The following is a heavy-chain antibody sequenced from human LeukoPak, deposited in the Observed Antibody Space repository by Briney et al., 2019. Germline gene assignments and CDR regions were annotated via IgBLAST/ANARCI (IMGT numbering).Heavy chain of an antibody. CDR3: ARDGRSSGDDYYYYYGMDV. J-gene: IGHJ6*02. CDR2: ISGSGGST. V-gene: IGHV3-23*01. Sequence: GGSLRLSCAASGFTFSSYAMSWVRQAPGKGLEWVSAISGSGGSTYYADSVKGRFTISRDNSKNTLYLQMNSLRAEDTAVYYCARDGRSSGDDYYYYYGMDVWGQGTTVTVSS. CDR1: GFTFSSYA. D-gene: IGHD6-19*01.